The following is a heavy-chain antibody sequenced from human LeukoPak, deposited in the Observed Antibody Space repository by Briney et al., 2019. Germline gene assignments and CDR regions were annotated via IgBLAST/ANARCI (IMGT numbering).Heavy chain of an antibody. D-gene: IGHD6-19*01. V-gene: IGHV3-53*01. J-gene: IGHJ1*01. CDR1: GFTVSSNY. CDR3: ARGGLSIAVAGRGGYFQH. CDR2: IYSGGST. Sequence: GGSLRLSCAASGFTVSSNYMSWVRQAPGKGLEWVSVIYSGGSTYYTDSVKGRFTISRDNSKNTLYLQMNSLRAEDTAVYYCARGGLSIAVAGRGGYFQHWGQGTLVTVSS.